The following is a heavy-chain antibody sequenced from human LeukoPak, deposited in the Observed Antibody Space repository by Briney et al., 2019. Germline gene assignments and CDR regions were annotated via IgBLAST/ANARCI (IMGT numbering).Heavy chain of an antibody. D-gene: IGHD3-22*01. Sequence: SQTLSLTCAVSGDSLSSDDYSWNWIRQPPGKGLEWIAYMSYSGSTNYNRSLKSRVTISLDTSKNQLSLKLTSVLAADTAVYYCARGKDYYDTSGYPTFHYWGQGTLVTVSS. CDR1: GDSLSSDDYS. J-gene: IGHJ4*02. CDR3: ARGKDYYDTSGYPTFHY. V-gene: IGHV4-30-4*07. CDR2: MSYSGST.